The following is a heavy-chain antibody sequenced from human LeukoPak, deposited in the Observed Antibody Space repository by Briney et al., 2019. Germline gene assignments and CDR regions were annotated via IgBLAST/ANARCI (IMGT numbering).Heavy chain of an antibody. CDR1: GGSFSGYY. CDR2: INHSGST. D-gene: IGHD5-12*01. J-gene: IGHJ6*03. CDR3: ARATSSYFYYMDV. V-gene: IGHV4-34*01. Sequence: SETLSLTCAVYGGSFSGYYWSWIRQPPGKGLEWIGEINHSGSTNYSPSLKSRVTISADTSKNQFSLNVSSVTAADTAVYYCARATSSYFYYMDVWGKGTTVTISS.